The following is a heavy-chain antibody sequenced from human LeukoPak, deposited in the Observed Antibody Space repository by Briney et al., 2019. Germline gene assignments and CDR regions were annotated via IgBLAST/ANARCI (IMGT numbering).Heavy chain of an antibody. V-gene: IGHV1-18*01. Sequence: GASVKVSCKASGYTFTSYGITWVRQAPGQGLEWMGWISAYNGNTNYAQKLQGRVTMTTDTSTSTAYMELRSLRSDDTAVYYCAIPITMVRGVTSGAFDIWGQGTMVTVSS. CDR2: ISAYNGNT. CDR3: AIPITMVRGVTSGAFDI. CDR1: GYTFTSYG. D-gene: IGHD3-10*01. J-gene: IGHJ3*02.